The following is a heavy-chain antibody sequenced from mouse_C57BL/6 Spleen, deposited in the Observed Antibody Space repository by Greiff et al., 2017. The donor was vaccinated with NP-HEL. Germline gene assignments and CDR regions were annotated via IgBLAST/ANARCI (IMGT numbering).Heavy chain of an antibody. CDR3: ARSNYDYDGFAY. V-gene: IGHV1-82*01. CDR1: GYAFSSSW. Sequence: QVQLKESGPELVKPGASVKISCKASGYAFSSSWMNWVKQRPGKGLEWIGRIYPGDGDTNYTGKFKGKATLTADKSSSTAYMQLSSLTSEDSAVYFCARSNYDYDGFAYWGQGTLVTVSA. D-gene: IGHD2-4*01. J-gene: IGHJ3*01. CDR2: IYPGDGDT.